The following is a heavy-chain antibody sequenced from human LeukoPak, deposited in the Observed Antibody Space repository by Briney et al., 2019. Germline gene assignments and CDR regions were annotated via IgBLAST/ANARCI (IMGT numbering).Heavy chain of an antibody. CDR2: IYPGDSDT. J-gene: IGHJ4*02. Sequence: GESLKISCKGSGYSFTSYWIGWVRQMPGKGLERMGIIYPGDSDTRYSPSSQGQVTISADKSISTAYLQWSSLKASDTAMYYCGVYDYVWGSFDYWGQGTLVTVSS. V-gene: IGHV5-51*01. D-gene: IGHD3-16*01. CDR1: GYSFTSYW. CDR3: GVYDYVWGSFDY.